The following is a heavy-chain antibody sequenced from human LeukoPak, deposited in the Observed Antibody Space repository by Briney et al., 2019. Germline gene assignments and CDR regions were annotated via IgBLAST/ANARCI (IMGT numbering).Heavy chain of an antibody. D-gene: IGHD3-10*01. CDR1: GFTFGDDY. V-gene: IGHV3-11*01. CDR2: IKRDASDI. J-gene: IGHJ4*02. CDR3: ARGRGQKHTSH. Sequence: GGSLRLSCAASGFTFGDDYMSWIRQAPGKGAEWVAYIKRDASDIYYADSVKGRFTISRDNSKNSLFLHMDSLRVEDSAVYYCARGRGQKHTSHWGQGTLVTVSS.